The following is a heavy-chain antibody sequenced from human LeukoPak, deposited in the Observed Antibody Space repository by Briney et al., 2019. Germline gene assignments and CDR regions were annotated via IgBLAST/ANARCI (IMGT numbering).Heavy chain of an antibody. Sequence: SETLSLTCTVSGGSISSSSYYWGWIRQPPGKGLEWIGSIYYSGSTYYNPSLKSRVTISVDTSKNQFSLKLSSVTAADTAVYYCARQYYDSSGYLSDWFDSWGQGTLVTVSS. J-gene: IGHJ5*01. D-gene: IGHD3-22*01. CDR1: GGSISSSSYY. CDR2: IYYSGST. V-gene: IGHV4-39*01. CDR3: ARQYYDSSGYLSDWFDS.